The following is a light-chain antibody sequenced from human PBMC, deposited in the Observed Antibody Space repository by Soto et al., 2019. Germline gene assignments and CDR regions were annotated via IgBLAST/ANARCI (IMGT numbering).Light chain of an antibody. Sequence: EILLTQSPCTLSLSPGERATLSCRASQSVSSSHLAWYQHKPGQAPRLLIYAASSRATGSPDRCSGGGSGTDFTLTISRLEPEDFEVYYCQQYGYSPITFGQGTRLEIK. V-gene: IGKV3-20*01. CDR1: QSVSSSH. CDR3: QQYGYSPIT. J-gene: IGKJ5*01. CDR2: AAS.